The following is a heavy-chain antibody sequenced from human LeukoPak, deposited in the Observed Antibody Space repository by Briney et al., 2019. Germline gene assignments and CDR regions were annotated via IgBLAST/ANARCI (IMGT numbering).Heavy chain of an antibody. Sequence: GASVKVSCKASGGTFSSYAISWVRQAPGQGLEWMGGIIPIFGTANYAQKFQGRVTITADKSTSTAYMELSSLRSEDTAVYYCARGYSSSRYYYYMDVWGKGTTVTVSS. D-gene: IGHD6-13*01. J-gene: IGHJ6*03. CDR3: ARGYSSSRYYYYMDV. CDR2: IIPIFGTA. V-gene: IGHV1-69*06. CDR1: GGTFSSYA.